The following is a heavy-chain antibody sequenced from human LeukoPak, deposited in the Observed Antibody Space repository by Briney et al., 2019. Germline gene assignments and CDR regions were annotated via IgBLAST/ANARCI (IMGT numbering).Heavy chain of an antibody. CDR2: INPNLGNT. D-gene: IGHD3-3*02. J-gene: IGHJ6*03. CDR3: ARGDSGQHWYYMDV. CDR1: GYMFTGNY. Sequence: ASVKVSCKASGYMFTGNYMHWVQQAPGQGLEWMGWINPNLGNTKYAQRFQGRLTMTRDTSISTAYMELSGLRSDDTAFYYCARGDSGQHWYYMDVWGKGTSVTVSS. V-gene: IGHV1-2*02.